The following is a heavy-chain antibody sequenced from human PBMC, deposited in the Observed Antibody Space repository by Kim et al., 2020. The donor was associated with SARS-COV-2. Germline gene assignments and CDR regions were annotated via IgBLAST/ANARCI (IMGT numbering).Heavy chain of an antibody. V-gene: IGHV3-7*01. Sequence: GGSLRLSCAASGFNFSSSWMTWVRQAPGKGLEWVANIKQDGSAKYYVDSVRGRFTVSRDNAENSLYVQMNSLREDDTALYYCARGTHALPQWGQGTLVTVSS. CDR1: GFNFSSSW. J-gene: IGHJ4*02. CDR3: ARGTHALPQ. CDR2: IKQDGSAK.